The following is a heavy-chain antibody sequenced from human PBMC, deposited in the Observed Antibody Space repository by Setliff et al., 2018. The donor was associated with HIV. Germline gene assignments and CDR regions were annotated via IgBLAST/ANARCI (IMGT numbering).Heavy chain of an antibody. D-gene: IGHD2-15*01. CDR2: ISYSGST. V-gene: IGHV4-31*11. J-gene: IGHJ3*02. Sequence: PSETLSLTCAVYGGSSSGFYWTWIRQHPGKGLEWIGYISYSGSTFYNPSLKSRATISAATSKNQFSLKLNSVTAADTAVYYCARDLQVADVFDIWGQGTMVTVSS. CDR1: GGSSSGFY. CDR3: ARDLQVADVFDI.